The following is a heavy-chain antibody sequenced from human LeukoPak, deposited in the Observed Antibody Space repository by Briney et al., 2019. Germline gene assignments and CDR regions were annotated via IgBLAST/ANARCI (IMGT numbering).Heavy chain of an antibody. CDR3: ARAVAGTEGRFNS. J-gene: IGHJ4*02. V-gene: IGHV6-1*01. CDR2: TYYRSKWYH. Sequence: SQTLSLTCGISGDIVSSDSAAWNWIRQSPSRGLEWLGRTYYRSKWYHDYSVSVKSRITINPDTSKNQFSLQLNSVTPEDTAVYYCARAVAGTEGRFNSWGQGTLVTVSS. CDR1: GDIVSSDSAA. D-gene: IGHD6-19*01.